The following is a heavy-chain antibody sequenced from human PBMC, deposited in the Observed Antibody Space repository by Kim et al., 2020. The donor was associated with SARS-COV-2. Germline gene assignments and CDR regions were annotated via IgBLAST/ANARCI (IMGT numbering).Heavy chain of an antibody. V-gene: IGHV4-39*01. CDR3: ARRSEGQTFDY. D-gene: IGHD3-10*01. CDR2: IYYSGST. CDR1: GGSISSSSYY. Sequence: SETLSLTCTVSGGSISSSSYYWGWIRQPPGKGLEWIGSIYYSGSTYYNPSLKSRVTISVDTSKNQFSLKLSSVTAADTAVYYCARRSEGQTFDYWGQGTLVTVSS. J-gene: IGHJ4*02.